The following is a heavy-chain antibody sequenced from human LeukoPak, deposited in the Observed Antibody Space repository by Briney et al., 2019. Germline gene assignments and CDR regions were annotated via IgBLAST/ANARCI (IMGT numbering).Heavy chain of an antibody. Sequence: ASVKVSCKASGYTFTGYYMHWVRQAPGQGLEWMGWINPNSGGTNYAQKFQGRGTMTRDTSISTAYIELSRLRSDDTAVYYCARDYYDSSGYYYLDAFDIWGQGTMVTVSS. V-gene: IGHV1-2*02. D-gene: IGHD3-22*01. CDR3: ARDYYDSSGYYYLDAFDI. J-gene: IGHJ3*02. CDR1: GYTFTGYY. CDR2: INPNSGGT.